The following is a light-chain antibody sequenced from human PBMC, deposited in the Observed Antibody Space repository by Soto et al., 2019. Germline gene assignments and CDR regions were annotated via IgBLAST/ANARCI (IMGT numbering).Light chain of an antibody. CDR2: TTS. V-gene: IGKV3-20*01. CDR1: QSVISSC. J-gene: IGKJ2*01. Sequence: EIVLTQSPGTLSLSPGERATLSCTASQSVISSCLAWYQRKPGQAPRLLIHTTSIRATDIPDRFSGSGSGTDFTLTISRLEPDDFAVYYCQQYDNSPRYTFGQGTKLEIK. CDR3: QQYDNSPRYT.